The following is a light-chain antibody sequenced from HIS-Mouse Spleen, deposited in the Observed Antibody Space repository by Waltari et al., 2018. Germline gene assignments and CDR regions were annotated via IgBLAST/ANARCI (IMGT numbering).Light chain of an antibody. CDR1: SSDVGSYNL. CDR3: CSYAGSSTYV. V-gene: IGLV2-23*01. CDR2: EGS. Sequence: QSALTQPASVSGSPGQSITISCTGTSSDVGSYNLVSWYQQHPGKAPKLMFYEGSKRPSGVSILFSGSKSGNTASLTISGLQAEDEADYYCCSYAGSSTYVFGTGTKVTVL. J-gene: IGLJ1*01.